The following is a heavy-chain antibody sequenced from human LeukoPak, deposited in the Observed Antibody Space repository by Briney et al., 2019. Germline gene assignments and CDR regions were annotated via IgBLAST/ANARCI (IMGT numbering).Heavy chain of an antibody. Sequence: SETLSLACTVSGGSISSSFYYWGWIRQPPGKGLEWIGYIYYSGSTYYNPSLKSRVTISVDTSKNQFSLKLSSVTAADTAVYYCARGHYYDSSADAFDIWGQGTMVPVSS. CDR1: GGSISSSFYY. V-gene: IGHV4-31*03. J-gene: IGHJ3*02. CDR2: IYYSGST. CDR3: ARGHYYDSSADAFDI. D-gene: IGHD3-22*01.